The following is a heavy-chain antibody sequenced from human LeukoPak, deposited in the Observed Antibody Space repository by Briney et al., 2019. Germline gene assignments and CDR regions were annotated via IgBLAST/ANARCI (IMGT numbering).Heavy chain of an antibody. CDR2: IRSKAYGGTT. J-gene: IGHJ3*02. V-gene: IGHV3-49*03. CDR3: TRAEDIVATIGAFDI. D-gene: IGHD5-12*01. CDR1: GFTFGDYA. Sequence: GGSLRLSCTASGFTFGDYAMSWFRQAPGKGLEWVGFIRSKAYGGTTEYAASVKGRFTISRDDSKSIAYLQMNSLKTEDTAVYYCTRAEDIVATIGAFDIWGQGTMVTVSS.